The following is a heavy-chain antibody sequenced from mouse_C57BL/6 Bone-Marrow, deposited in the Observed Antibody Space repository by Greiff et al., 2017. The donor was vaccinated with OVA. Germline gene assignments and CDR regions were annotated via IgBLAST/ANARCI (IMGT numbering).Heavy chain of an antibody. CDR3: ARVDSSGYDY. Sequence: EVKLEASEGGLVQPGSSMKLSCTASGFTFSDYYMAWVRQVPEKGLEWVANINYDGSSTYYLDSLKSRFIISRDNAKNILYLQMSSLKAEDTATYYCARVDSSGYDYWGQGTTLTVSS. J-gene: IGHJ2*01. V-gene: IGHV5-16*01. D-gene: IGHD3-2*02. CDR1: GFTFSDYY. CDR2: INYDGSST.